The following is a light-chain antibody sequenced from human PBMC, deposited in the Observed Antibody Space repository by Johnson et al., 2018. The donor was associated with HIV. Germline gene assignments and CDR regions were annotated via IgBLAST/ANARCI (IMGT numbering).Light chain of an antibody. CDR3: GTWDSSLSAGYV. Sequence: QSVLTQPPSVSAAPGQKVTISCSGSSSNIGNNYVSWYQQFPGTAPKLLIYDNNKRPSGIPDRFSDSKSGTSATLGITGLQTGDEADYYCGTWDSSLSAGYVFGTGTKVTVL. J-gene: IGLJ1*01. V-gene: IGLV1-51*01. CDR2: DNN. CDR1: SSNIGNNY.